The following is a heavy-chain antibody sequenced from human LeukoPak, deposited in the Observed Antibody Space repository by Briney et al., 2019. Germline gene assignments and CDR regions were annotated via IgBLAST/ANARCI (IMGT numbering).Heavy chain of an antibody. V-gene: IGHV1-69*13. Sequence: GASVKVSCKASGGTFSSYAISWVRQAPGQGLEWMGGIIPIFGTANYAQKFQGRVTITADESTSTAYMELSSLRSEDTAVYYCATAVSHYYGMDVWGQGTTVTVSS. CDR2: IIPIFGTA. CDR1: GGTFSSYA. CDR3: ATAVSHYYGMDV. J-gene: IGHJ6*02.